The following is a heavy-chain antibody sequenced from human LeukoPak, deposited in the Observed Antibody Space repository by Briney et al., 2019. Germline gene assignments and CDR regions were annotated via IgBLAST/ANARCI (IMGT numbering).Heavy chain of an antibody. V-gene: IGHV1-8*01. CDR3: ARAGWFGDHYYYYYMDV. J-gene: IGHJ6*03. D-gene: IGHD3-10*01. CDR2: MNPNSGNT. CDR1: GYTFTSYD. Sequence: ASVKVSCKASGYTFTSYDINWVRQATGQGLEWMGWMNPNSGNTGYAQKFQGRVTMTRNTSISTAYMELSSLRSEDTAVYYCARAGWFGDHYYYYYMDVWGKGTTVTISS.